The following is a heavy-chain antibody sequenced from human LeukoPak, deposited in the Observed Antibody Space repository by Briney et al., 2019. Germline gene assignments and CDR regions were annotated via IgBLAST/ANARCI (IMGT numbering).Heavy chain of an antibody. V-gene: IGHV3-20*04. Sequence: GGSLRLSCAASGFTFDDYGMSWVRQVPGRGLEWICGINWNSGVTGYADSVKGRFTISRDNSKNTLYLQMNSLRAEDTAVYYCAKVGRVRHTVGFDYWGRGTLVTVSS. CDR1: GFTFDDYG. D-gene: IGHD2-8*01. J-gene: IGHJ4*02. CDR3: AKVGRVRHTVGFDY. CDR2: INWNSGVT.